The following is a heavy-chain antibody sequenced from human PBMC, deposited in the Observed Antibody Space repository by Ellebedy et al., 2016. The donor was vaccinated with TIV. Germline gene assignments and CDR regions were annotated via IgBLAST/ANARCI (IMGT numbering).Heavy chain of an antibody. Sequence: GESLKISCAASGFSFSTYAMHWVRQIPGKGLEWVAVKSFAQSDEYYADSLKGRFTISRDNAKNTLYLHMNSLRSEDTALYYCARPHNSYGYLYFLDLWGQGTPVTVSS. V-gene: IGHV3-30*04. D-gene: IGHD5-18*01. CDR2: KSFAQSDE. CDR3: ARPHNSYGYLYFLDL. CDR1: GFSFSTYA. J-gene: IGHJ4*02.